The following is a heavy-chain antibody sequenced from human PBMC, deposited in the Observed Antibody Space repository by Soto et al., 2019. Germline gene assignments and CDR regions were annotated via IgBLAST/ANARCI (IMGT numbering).Heavy chain of an antibody. V-gene: IGHV4-39*07. J-gene: IGHJ6*02. Sequence: SETLSLTCSVSGASISIGTDYWGWIRQPPGKGLEWIGNIHYSGSTNYNPSLKSRVTISVDKSKNQFSLKLSSVTAADTAVYYCARVSGSYYYGMDVWGQGTTVTVSS. CDR1: GASISIGTDY. D-gene: IGHD1-26*01. CDR3: ARVSGSYYYGMDV. CDR2: IHYSGST.